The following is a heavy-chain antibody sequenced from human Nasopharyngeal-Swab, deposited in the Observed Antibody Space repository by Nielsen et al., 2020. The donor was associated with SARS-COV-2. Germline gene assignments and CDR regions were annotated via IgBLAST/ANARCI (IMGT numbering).Heavy chain of an antibody. D-gene: IGHD2-2*01. J-gene: IGHJ6*02. Sequence: SLKISCAASGFTFDDYAMHWVRQAPGKGLEWVSGISWNSGSIGYADSVKGRFTISRDNSKNTLYLQMNSLRAEDTAVYYCARDYIVVVPAATYYYYGMDVWGQGTTVTVSS. V-gene: IGHV3-9*01. CDR2: ISWNSGSI. CDR1: GFTFDDYA. CDR3: ARDYIVVVPAATYYYYGMDV.